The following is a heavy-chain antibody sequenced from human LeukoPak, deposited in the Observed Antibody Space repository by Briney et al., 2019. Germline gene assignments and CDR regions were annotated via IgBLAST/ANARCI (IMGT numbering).Heavy chain of an antibody. D-gene: IGHD6-19*01. CDR2: IRSKANSYPT. J-gene: IGHJ6*03. CDR3: TREAGYLDV. V-gene: IGHV3-73*01. Sequence: PGGSLRLSCAASGFTFSGTGMHWVRQASGKGLGLVGRIRSKANSYPTAYAASVKGRFTISRDDSKNTAYLQMNSLKTEDTAVYYWTREAGYLDVWGKGTTVTISS. CDR1: GFTFSGTG.